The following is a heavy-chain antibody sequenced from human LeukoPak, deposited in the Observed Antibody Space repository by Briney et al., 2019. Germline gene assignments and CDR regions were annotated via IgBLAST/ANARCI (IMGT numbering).Heavy chain of an antibody. CDR1: GFTFSSYG. D-gene: IGHD3-22*01. V-gene: IGHV3-30*02. J-gene: IGHJ4*02. Sequence: GGSLRLSCAASGFTFSSYGMHWVRQAPGKGLEWVAFIRYDGSNKYYADSVKGRFTISRDNSKNTLYLQMNSLRAVDTAVYYCAKAWDYYDSSGSTDYWGQGTLVTVSS. CDR2: IRYDGSNK. CDR3: AKAWDYYDSSGSTDY.